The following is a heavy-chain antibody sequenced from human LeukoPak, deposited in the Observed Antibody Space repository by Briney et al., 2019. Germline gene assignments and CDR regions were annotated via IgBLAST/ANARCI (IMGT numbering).Heavy chain of an antibody. V-gene: IGHV4-31*03. D-gene: IGHD4-17*01. CDR1: GGSISSADYY. Sequence: SETLSLTCTVSGGSISSADYYWSWIRQYPGKGLLEWIRYICYSGTTYYNPSLKSRVIISVDTSKNQFSLRLRSVTAADTAVYYCARKKDDGDYHIDYWGQGTPVTVSS. J-gene: IGHJ4*02. CDR3: ARKKDDGDYHIDY. CDR2: ICYSGTT.